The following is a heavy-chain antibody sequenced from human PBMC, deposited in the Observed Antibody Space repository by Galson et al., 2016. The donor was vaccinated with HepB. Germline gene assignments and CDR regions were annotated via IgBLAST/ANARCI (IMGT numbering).Heavy chain of an antibody. J-gene: IGHJ4*02. Sequence: SETLSPTCTVPGGSISSSGYYWVWLRQAPGKGLDWIGCIYHSGRTYYNPSHKSLFTITVDTSRNQFSLKLSTVTASDTAVYYCAPSQWAYFFDYWGQGTLVTVSS. D-gene: IGHD1-26*01. CDR1: GGSISSSGYY. CDR3: APSQWAYFFDY. CDR2: IYHSGRT. V-gene: IGHV4-39*01.